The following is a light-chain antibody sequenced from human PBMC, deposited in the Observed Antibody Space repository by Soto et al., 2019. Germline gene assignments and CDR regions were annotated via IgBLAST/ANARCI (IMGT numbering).Light chain of an antibody. CDR3: QKHDGVPL. V-gene: IGKV1-33*01. CDR1: QDISNH. Sequence: DIQLTQSPSSLSASVGDRVTITCQASQDISNHLNWYQQKPGKAPNLLIYDASDLETGVPSRFRGGGSGTFFSFTINSLQPEDIATYSCQKHDGVPLFGPGTKVEIK. CDR2: DAS. J-gene: IGKJ3*01.